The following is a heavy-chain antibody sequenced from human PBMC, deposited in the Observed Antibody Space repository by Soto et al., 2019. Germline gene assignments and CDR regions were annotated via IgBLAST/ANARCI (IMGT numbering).Heavy chain of an antibody. Sequence: GASVKVSCKASGYTFTSYDINWVRQATGQGLEWMGWMNPNSGNTGYAQKFQGRVTMTRNTSISTAYMELSSLRSEDTAVYYCARAQASMLFFGVVIISWFDPWGQGTLVTVSS. CDR1: GYTFTSYD. D-gene: IGHD3-3*01. CDR2: MNPNSGNT. V-gene: IGHV1-8*01. CDR3: ARAQASMLFFGVVIISWFDP. J-gene: IGHJ5*02.